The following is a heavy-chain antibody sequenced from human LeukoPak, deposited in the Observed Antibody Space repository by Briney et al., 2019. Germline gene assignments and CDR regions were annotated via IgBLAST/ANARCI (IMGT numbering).Heavy chain of an antibody. CDR3: AKNVVVKRYIDF. CDR2: ISGGGRTT. CDR1: GFTFSNHA. J-gene: IGHJ4*02. D-gene: IGHD2-15*01. V-gene: IGHV3-23*01. Sequence: GGSLRLSCAASGFTFSNHAMSWVRQAPGKGLQWVAVISGGGRTTEYEDFVKSRFTISRDNSKNTLSLQMNSLTVEDTAIYFCAKNVVVKRYIDFWGQGTLVSVSS.